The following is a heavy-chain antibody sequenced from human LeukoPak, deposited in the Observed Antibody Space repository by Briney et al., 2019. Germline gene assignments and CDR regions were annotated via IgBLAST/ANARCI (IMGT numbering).Heavy chain of an antibody. CDR3: TTDLGIAVAGSYFDY. D-gene: IGHD6-19*01. Sequence: GGSLRLSCAGSGFTFSNAWMSWVRQAPGKGLEWVGRIKSKTDGGTTDYAAPVKGRFTISRDDSKNTLYLQMNSLKTEDTAVYYCTTDLGIAVAGSYFDYWGQGTLVTVSS. CDR1: GFTFSNAW. V-gene: IGHV3-15*01. J-gene: IGHJ4*02. CDR2: IKSKTDGGTT.